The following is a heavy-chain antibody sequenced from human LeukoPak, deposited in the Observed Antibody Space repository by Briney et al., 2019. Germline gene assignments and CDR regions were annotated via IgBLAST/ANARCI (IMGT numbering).Heavy chain of an antibody. CDR1: GFTFSSYS. D-gene: IGHD3-22*01. CDR3: TTGSYDSSGYDAFDI. Sequence: GGSLRLSCAASGFTFSSYSMNWVRQAPGKGLEWVSSISSSSSYIYYADSVKGRFTISRDNAKNSLYLQMNSLKTEDTAVYYCTTGSYDSSGYDAFDIWGQGTMVTVSS. J-gene: IGHJ3*02. CDR2: ISSSSSYI. V-gene: IGHV3-21*03.